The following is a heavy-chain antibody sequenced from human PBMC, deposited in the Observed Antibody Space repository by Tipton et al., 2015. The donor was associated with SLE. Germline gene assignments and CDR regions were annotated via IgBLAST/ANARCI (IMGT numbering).Heavy chain of an antibody. Sequence: TLSLTCTVSGDSISSYYWSWIRQPPGKGLEWMGYIDYSGSANYKPSLKSRVTISVDTSKNQFSLKLSSVTAADTAVYYCARDSVNYGSGARGMDVWGQGTTVTVSS. CDR3: ARDSVNYGSGARGMDV. D-gene: IGHD3-10*01. CDR2: IDYSGSA. J-gene: IGHJ6*02. CDR1: GDSISSYY. V-gene: IGHV4-59*12.